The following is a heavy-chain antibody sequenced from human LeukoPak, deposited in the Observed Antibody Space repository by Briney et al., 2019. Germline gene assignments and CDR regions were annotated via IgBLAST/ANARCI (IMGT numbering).Heavy chain of an antibody. CDR3: AKAAMPGPLNWFDP. V-gene: IGHV3-23*01. CDR2: INAIGGST. CDR1: GFTFSNYA. Sequence: GGSLRLSCAASGFTFSNYAMTWVRQAPGKGLEWVSGINAIGGSTYYADPVKGRFTISKDNSKNTLYLQMNSLGAEDTTVYYFAKAAMPGPLNWFDPWGQGTLVTVSS. D-gene: IGHD2-2*01. J-gene: IGHJ5*02.